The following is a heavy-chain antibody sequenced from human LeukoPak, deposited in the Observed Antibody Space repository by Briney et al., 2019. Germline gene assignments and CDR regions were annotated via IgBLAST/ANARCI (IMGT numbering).Heavy chain of an antibody. V-gene: IGHV1-18*01. D-gene: IGHD2-2*01. CDR2: ISANTGNT. Sequence: ASVKVSCKASGYSFGIFGISWVRQAPGQGLEWMGWISANTGNTNYAQKLQGRVTMTTVTSTSTAYMELRSLRSDDTAVYYCARVGVVVPAAWFDPWGQGTLVTVSS. CDR1: GYSFGIFG. CDR3: ARVGVVVPAAWFDP. J-gene: IGHJ5*02.